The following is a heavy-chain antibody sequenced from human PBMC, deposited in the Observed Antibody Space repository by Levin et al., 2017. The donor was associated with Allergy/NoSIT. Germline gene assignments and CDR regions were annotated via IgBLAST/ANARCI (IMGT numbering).Heavy chain of an antibody. CDR1: GGSISSGGYY. J-gene: IGHJ4*02. CDR3: ARSGGRLEPTFDY. D-gene: IGHD1-1*01. V-gene: IGHV4-31*03. CDR2: IYYSGST. Sequence: SETLSLTRTVSGGSISSGGYYWSWIRQHPGKGLEWIGYIYYSGSTYYNPSLKSRVTISVDTSKNQFSLKLSSVTAADTAVYYCARSGGRLEPTFDYWGQGTLVTVSS.